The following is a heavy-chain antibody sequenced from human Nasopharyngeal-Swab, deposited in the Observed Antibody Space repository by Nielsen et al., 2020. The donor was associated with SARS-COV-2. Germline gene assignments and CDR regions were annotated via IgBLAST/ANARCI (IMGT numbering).Heavy chain of an antibody. V-gene: IGHV5-51*01. Sequence: GESLKISCKDSGYSFDRYWIGWVRQMPGKGLEWMGIIYPGDSDVRYSPSFQGRVTISADKSINTAYLQWSSLKASDTAIYYCARRVSSSGFDAFDIWGQGTLVTVSS. D-gene: IGHD3-22*01. CDR3: ARRVSSSGFDAFDI. CDR1: GYSFDRYW. CDR2: IYPGDSDV. J-gene: IGHJ3*02.